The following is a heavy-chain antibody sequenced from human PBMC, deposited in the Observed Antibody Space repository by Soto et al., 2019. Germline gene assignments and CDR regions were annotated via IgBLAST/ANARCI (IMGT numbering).Heavy chain of an antibody. J-gene: IGHJ4*02. CDR2: LSSSGTT. CDR1: DVSISNFF. D-gene: IGHD6-19*01. Sequence: SETLSLTCTVSDVSISNFFWKWFRQAPGKGLEWIGCLSSSGTTNYNPSLESRVSISVDTSKNQCSLKMNSVTAADTAVYYCARESGWLTDNWGQGTQVTVSS. CDR3: ARESGWLTDN. V-gene: IGHV4-4*08.